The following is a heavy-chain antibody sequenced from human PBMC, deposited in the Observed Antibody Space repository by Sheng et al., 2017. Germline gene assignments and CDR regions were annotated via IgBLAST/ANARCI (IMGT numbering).Heavy chain of an antibody. CDR2: IYHSGST. V-gene: IGHV4-38-2*01. CDR3: ARGGIYDFWSGYSLKLWFDP. Sequence: QVQLQESGPGLVKPSETLSLTCAVSGYSISSGYYWGWIRQPPGKGLEWIGSIYHSGSTYYNPSLKSRVTISVDTSKNQFSLKLSSVTAADTAVYYCARGGIYDFWSGYSLKLWFDPWGQGTLVTVSS. J-gene: IGHJ5*02. D-gene: IGHD3-3*01. CDR1: GYSISSGYY.